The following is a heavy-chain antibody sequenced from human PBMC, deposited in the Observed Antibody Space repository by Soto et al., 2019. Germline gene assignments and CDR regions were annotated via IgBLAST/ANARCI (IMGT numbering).Heavy chain of an antibody. CDR2: IGGSVGTA. Sequence: EVQLLESGGGLVQPGGSLRLSCAASGFTFTSYAMSWVRQAPGKGLEWVSTIGGSVGTAYYADSVRGRFTISRDNSKTTLYLQMNSLRAEDTAVYYCAKGGSSSSSRGLFEYWGQGTLVTVSS. D-gene: IGHD6-6*01. CDR1: GFTFTSYA. J-gene: IGHJ4*02. CDR3: AKGGSSSSSRGLFEY. V-gene: IGHV3-23*01.